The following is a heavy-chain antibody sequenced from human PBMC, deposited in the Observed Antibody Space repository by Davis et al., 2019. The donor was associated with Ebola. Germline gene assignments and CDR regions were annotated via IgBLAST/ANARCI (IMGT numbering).Heavy chain of an antibody. V-gene: IGHV4-34*01. Sequence: SETLSLTCTVSGGSISSYYWSWIRQPPGKGLEWIGEINHSGSTNYNPSLKSRVTISVDTSKNQFSLKLSSVTAADTAVYYCARGGGSSKRTMGYWGQGTLVTVSS. J-gene: IGHJ4*02. D-gene: IGHD1-26*01. CDR2: INHSGST. CDR1: GGSISSYY. CDR3: ARGGGSSKRTMGY.